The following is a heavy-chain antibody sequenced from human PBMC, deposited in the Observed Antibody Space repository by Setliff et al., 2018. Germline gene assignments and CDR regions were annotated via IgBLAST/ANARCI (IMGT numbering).Heavy chain of an antibody. CDR2: VYSNVGT. CDR3: ASRNSDGGPEYFQH. V-gene: IGHV4-61*02. J-gene: IGHJ1*01. Sequence: SETLSLTCTVSGDSINSRTNYWSWIRQPAGKGLEWIGRVYSNVGTNFNPSLKSRVTMSVDASKNQISLKLMSVTAADTAVYYCASRNSDGGPEYFQHWGQGALVTVSS. D-gene: IGHD1-26*01. CDR1: GDSINSRTNY.